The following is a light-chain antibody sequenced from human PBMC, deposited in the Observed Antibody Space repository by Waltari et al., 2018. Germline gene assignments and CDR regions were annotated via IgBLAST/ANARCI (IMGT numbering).Light chain of an antibody. J-gene: IGKJ1*01. V-gene: IGKV3-20*01. Sequence: EIALTQSPGTLSLSVGERATVSCRASESVSRALAWYQQKPGQAPRLLIYGASTRATGIPDRFSGSGSGTDSSLTISRLEPDDFAVYYCQHYLRLPVTFGQGTTVEI. CDR3: QHYLRLPVT. CDR1: ESVSRA. CDR2: GAS.